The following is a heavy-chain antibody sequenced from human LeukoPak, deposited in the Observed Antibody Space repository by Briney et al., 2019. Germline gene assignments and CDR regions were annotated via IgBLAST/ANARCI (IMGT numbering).Heavy chain of an antibody. CDR2: INSDGSSS. J-gene: IGHJ4*02. Sequence: GGSLRLSCAASGFTFSSYWMHWVRHAPGKGLVWVSRINSDGSSSNYADSVKGRFTISRDNAKNTMYLQMNSLRAEDTAVYYCAKGRGYGYGQIDYWGLGTLVTVSS. D-gene: IGHD5-18*01. CDR3: AKGRGYGYGQIDY. CDR1: GFTFSSYW. V-gene: IGHV3-74*01.